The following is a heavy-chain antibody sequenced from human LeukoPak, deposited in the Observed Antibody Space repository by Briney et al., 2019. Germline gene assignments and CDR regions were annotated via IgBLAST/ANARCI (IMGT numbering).Heavy chain of an antibody. V-gene: IGHV3-21*01. CDR3: ARDRRLGDYNDASDI. CDR1: GFTFSSYS. J-gene: IGHJ3*02. Sequence: GGSLRLSCAASGFTFSSYSMNWVRQAPGKGLEWVSSISSSSSYIYYADSVKGRFTISRDNAKNSLYLQMNSLRAEDTAVYYCARDRRLGDYNDASDIWGQGTMVTVSS. D-gene: IGHD4-17*01. CDR2: ISSSSSYI.